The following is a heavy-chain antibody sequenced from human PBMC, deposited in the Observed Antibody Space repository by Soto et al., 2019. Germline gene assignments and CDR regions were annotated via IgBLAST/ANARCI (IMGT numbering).Heavy chain of an antibody. CDR3: ARDGYIWGSYRLYYFDY. CDR2: IWYDGSNK. D-gene: IGHD3-16*02. CDR1: GFTFSSYG. V-gene: IGHV3-33*01. Sequence: QVQLVESGGGVVQPGRSLRLSCAASGFTFSSYGMHWVRQAPGKGLEWVAVIWYDGSNKYYADSVTGRFTISRDNSKNTLYLQMNSLRAEDTAVYYCARDGYIWGSYRLYYFDYWGQGTLVTVSS. J-gene: IGHJ4*02.